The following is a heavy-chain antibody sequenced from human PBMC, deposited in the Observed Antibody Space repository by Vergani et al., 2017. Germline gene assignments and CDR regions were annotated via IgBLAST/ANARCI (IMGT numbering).Heavy chain of an antibody. D-gene: IGHD1-26*01. J-gene: IGHJ4*02. CDR2: TYYRSKWYN. V-gene: IGHV6-1*01. Sequence: QVQLQQSGPGLVKPSPTLSLTCAISGDSVSSNSAAWNWISQSPSRGIEWMGRTYYRSKWYNAYAVSVKSRITINPDTSKNPFSLQLNSVTPEDTAVYYGARVGEWELLAFDYWGQGTLVTVSS. CDR1: GDSVSSNSAA. CDR3: ARVGEWELLAFDY.